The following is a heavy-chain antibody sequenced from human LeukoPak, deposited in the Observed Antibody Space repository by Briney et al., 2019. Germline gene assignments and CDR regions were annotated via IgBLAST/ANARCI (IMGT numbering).Heavy chain of an antibody. CDR1: GGTFSSYA. D-gene: IGHD6-13*01. V-gene: IGHV1-69*05. CDR2: IIPIFGTA. J-gene: IGHJ4*02. Sequence: ASVKVSCKASGGTFSSYAISWVRQAPGQGLEWMGGIIPIFGTANYAQKFQGRVTITTDESTSTAYMELSSLRSEDTAVYYCASGSNGYYFDYWGQGTLVAVSS. CDR3: ASGSNGYYFDY.